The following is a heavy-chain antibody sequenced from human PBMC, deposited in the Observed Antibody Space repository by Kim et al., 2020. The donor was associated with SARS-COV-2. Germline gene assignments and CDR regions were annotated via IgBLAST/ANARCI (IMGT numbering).Heavy chain of an antibody. Sequence: YAQKFQGWVTMTRDTSISTAYMELSRLRSDDTAVYYCAREGGTSSYYFDYWGQGTLVTVSS. V-gene: IGHV1-2*04. D-gene: IGHD6-6*01. CDR3: AREGGTSSYYFDY. J-gene: IGHJ4*02.